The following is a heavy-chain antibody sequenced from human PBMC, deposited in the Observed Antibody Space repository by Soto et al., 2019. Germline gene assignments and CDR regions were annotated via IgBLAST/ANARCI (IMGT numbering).Heavy chain of an antibody. V-gene: IGHV1-69*13. Sequence: SVKVSCKASGGTLSSYAISWVRQAPAQGLEWMGGIIPIFGTANYAQKFQGRVTITADESTSTAYMELSSLRSEDTAVYYCARPIAVAGTRYFQHWGQGTLVTVSS. CDR2: IIPIFGTA. D-gene: IGHD6-19*01. CDR1: GGTLSSYA. J-gene: IGHJ1*01. CDR3: ARPIAVAGTRYFQH.